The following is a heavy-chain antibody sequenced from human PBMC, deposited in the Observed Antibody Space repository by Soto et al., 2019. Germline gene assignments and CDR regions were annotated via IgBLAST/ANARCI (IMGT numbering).Heavy chain of an antibody. Sequence: PGGSLRLSCAASGFTFSSYGMHWVCQAPGKGLEWVAVISYDGSNKYYADSVKGRFTISRDNSKNTLYLQMNNLRAEDTAVYYCAREIVQNWFDPWGQGTLVTVS. CDR2: ISYDGSNK. J-gene: IGHJ5*02. CDR3: AREIVQNWFDP. CDR1: GFTFSSYG. D-gene: IGHD2-21*01. V-gene: IGHV3-30*03.